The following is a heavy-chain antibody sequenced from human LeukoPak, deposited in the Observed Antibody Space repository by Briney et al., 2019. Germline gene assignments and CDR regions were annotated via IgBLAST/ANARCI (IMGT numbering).Heavy chain of an antibody. Sequence: QPGGSLRLSCAASGFMFSSNWMSWVRLAPGKGLEWISYISSSGGSIYYADSVKGRFTISRDDGKNSLYLQMTSLRDEDTAVYYCAKEERAGNYYNSGMDIWGQGTTVTVSS. CDR3: AKEERAGNYYNSGMDI. CDR2: ISSSGGSI. CDR1: GFMFSSNW. V-gene: IGHV3-48*02. D-gene: IGHD3-10*01. J-gene: IGHJ6*02.